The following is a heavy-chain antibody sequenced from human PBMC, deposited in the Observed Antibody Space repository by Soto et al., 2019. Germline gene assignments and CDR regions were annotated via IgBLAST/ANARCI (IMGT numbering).Heavy chain of an antibody. V-gene: IGHV3-15*01. J-gene: IGHJ5*02. CDR2: IKSKTDGGTT. Sequence: GSLRLSCAASGFTFSNAWMSWVRQAPGKGLEWVGRIKSKTDGGTTDYAAPVKGRFTISRDDSKNTLYLQMNSLKTEDTAVYYCTTDPIAVAGTGSWFDPWGQGTLVTVSS. CDR3: TTDPIAVAGTGSWFDP. D-gene: IGHD6-19*01. CDR1: GFTFSNAW.